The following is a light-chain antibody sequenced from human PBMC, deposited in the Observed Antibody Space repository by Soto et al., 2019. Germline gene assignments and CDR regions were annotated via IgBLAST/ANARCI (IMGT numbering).Light chain of an antibody. CDR1: QSISSW. J-gene: IGKJ4*01. Sequence: DIQMTQSPSTLSASVGDRVTITFRASQSISSWLAWYQQKPGKAPNLLIYDASTLESGVPSRFSGSGSGTDFTLTISSLQPDDFATYYCQQYNNYSLTFGGGTKVDIK. CDR2: DAS. V-gene: IGKV1-5*01. CDR3: QQYNNYSLT.